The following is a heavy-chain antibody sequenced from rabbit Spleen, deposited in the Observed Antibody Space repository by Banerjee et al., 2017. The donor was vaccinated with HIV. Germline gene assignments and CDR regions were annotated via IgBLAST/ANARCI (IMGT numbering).Heavy chain of an antibody. V-gene: IGHV1S45*01. CDR2: IDAGSSGST. CDR1: GFSFNSGYD. J-gene: IGHJ4*01. CDR3: TRDDGSGHYIDGYFNL. D-gene: IGHD1-1*01. Sequence: QEQLVESGGGLVQPGGSLKLSCKASGFSFNSGYDLCWVRQAPGKGLEWVVCIDAGSSGSTYSATWAKGRFTISKTSSTTVTLQMTSLTAADTATYFCTRDDGSGHYIDGYFNLWGQGTLVTVS.